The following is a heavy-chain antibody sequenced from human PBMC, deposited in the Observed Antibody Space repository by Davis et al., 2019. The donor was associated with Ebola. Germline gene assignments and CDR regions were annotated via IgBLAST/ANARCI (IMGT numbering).Heavy chain of an antibody. CDR3: ARAHGIGQLLSLGY. D-gene: IGHD3-10*01. Sequence: PSETLSLTCAASGFTFSTYGMHWVRQAPGKGLEWVATLSFDGSDKFYADSVKGRFTISRDNSKNTLYVQMNSLRPEDTAVFYCARAHGIGQLLSLGYWGQGTLVTVSS. V-gene: IGHV3-30*03. J-gene: IGHJ4*02. CDR2: LSFDGSDK. CDR1: GFTFSTYG.